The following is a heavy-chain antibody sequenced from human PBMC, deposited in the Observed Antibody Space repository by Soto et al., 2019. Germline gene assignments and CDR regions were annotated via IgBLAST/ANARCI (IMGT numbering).Heavy chain of an antibody. V-gene: IGHV4-59*13. J-gene: IGHJ3*02. CDR1: GGSIGTYY. CDR2: IYYSGTT. CDR3: ARDFKNSDAFDI. Sequence: SETLSLTCSVSGGSIGTYYWTWFRQAPGRGLECIGNIYYSGTTNINPALESRVSLSIDRAKRQFSLTLSSVSAADTAVYYCARDFKNSDAFDIWGQGTMVTVSS.